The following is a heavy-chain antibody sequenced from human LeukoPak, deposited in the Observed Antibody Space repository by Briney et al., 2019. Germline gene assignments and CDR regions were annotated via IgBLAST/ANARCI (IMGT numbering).Heavy chain of an antibody. J-gene: IGHJ3*02. V-gene: IGHV3-15*01. Sequence: GGSLRLSCAASGFTFSNVWMSWVRQAPGKGLEWVARIKRTSDGGTPDYPAPVQGRFTTSRDDSKNTLFLQMNSLKTEDTAVYYCAREASDAFDIWGQGTMVTVSS. CDR3: AREASDAFDI. CDR1: GFTFSNVW. CDR2: IKRTSDGGTP.